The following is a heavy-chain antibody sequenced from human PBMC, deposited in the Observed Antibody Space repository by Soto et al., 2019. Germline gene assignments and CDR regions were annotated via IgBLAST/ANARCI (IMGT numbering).Heavy chain of an antibody. V-gene: IGHV4-59*08. CDR1: GASMNNYY. CDR3: ARLTPQWPYLDY. CDR2: IYYSGST. Sequence: SETLSLTCTVSGASMNNYYWTWIRQPPGKGLEWIGYIYYSGSTIYNPSLESRVTISVDTSKNQFSLNLSSVTAADTAVYFCARLTPQWPYLDYWGQGTLVTVSS. D-gene: IGHD6-19*01. J-gene: IGHJ4*02.